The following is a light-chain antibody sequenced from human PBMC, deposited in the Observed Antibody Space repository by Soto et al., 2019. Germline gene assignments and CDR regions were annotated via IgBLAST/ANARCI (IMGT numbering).Light chain of an antibody. Sequence: QSVLTQPASVSGSPGQSITISCTGTSSDVGGYNYVSWYQQHPGKAPKLMIYDVSNRPSGVSDRFSGSKSGNTASLTISGLQAEDEADYYCGSYASGSSEVFGTGTKVNVL. CDR2: DVS. J-gene: IGLJ1*01. CDR1: SSDVGGYNY. CDR3: GSYASGSSEV. V-gene: IGLV2-14*01.